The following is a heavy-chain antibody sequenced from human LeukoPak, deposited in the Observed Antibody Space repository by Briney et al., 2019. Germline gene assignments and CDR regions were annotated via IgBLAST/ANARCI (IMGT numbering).Heavy chain of an antibody. J-gene: IGHJ5*02. CDR3: AKDLVRDRWFGES. CDR2: IRYEGSDK. V-gene: IGHV3-30*02. Sequence: GGSLRLSCVASGFIFSRYGMHWVRQAPGKGLEWVAFIRYEGSDKYYADSVKGRFTIFRDNSKNTLYLEMKSLRTEDTAMYFCAKDLVRDRWFGESWGQGTLVTVSS. D-gene: IGHD3-10*01. CDR1: GFIFSRYG.